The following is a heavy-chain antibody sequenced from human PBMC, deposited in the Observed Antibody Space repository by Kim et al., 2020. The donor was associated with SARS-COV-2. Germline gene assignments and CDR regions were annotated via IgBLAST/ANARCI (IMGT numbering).Heavy chain of an antibody. D-gene: IGHD3-10*01. V-gene: IGHV1-18*01. J-gene: IGHJ5*02. CDR2: ISAYNGNT. CDR3: ARDLGYGSGSEWFDP. CDR1: GYTFTSYG. Sequence: ASVKVSCKASGYTFTSYGISWVRQAPGQGLEWMGWISAYNGNTNYAQKLQGRVTMTTDTSTSTAYMELRSLRSDDTAVYYCARDLGYGSGSEWFDPWGQGTLVTVSS.